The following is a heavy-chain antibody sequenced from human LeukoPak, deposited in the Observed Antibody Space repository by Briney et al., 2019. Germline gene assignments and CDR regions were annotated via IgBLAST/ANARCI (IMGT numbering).Heavy chain of an antibody. CDR1: GFTFSGYG. CDR3: ARDPLSMVRGTNYYYGMDV. Sequence: GGSLRLSCVASGFTFSGYGMHWVRQAPGKGLEWVANIKQGGSEKYYVDSVKGRFTISRDNAKNSLYLQMNSLRAEDTAVYYCARDPLSMVRGTNYYYGMDVWGQGTTVTVSS. D-gene: IGHD3-10*01. CDR2: IKQGGSEK. J-gene: IGHJ6*02. V-gene: IGHV3-7*05.